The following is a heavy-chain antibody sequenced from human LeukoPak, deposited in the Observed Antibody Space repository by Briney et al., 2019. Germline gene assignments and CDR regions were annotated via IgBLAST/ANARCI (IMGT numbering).Heavy chain of an antibody. V-gene: IGHV3-21*01. CDR1: GFTFSSYE. Sequence: GGSLRLSCAASGFTFSSYEMNWVRQAPGKGLEWVSSISSSSSYIYYADSVKGRFTISRDNAKNSLYLQMNSLGAEDTAVYYCVRGYSYGWFDPWGQGTLVTVSS. CDR2: ISSSSSYI. J-gene: IGHJ5*02. CDR3: VRGYSYGWFDP. D-gene: IGHD5-18*01.